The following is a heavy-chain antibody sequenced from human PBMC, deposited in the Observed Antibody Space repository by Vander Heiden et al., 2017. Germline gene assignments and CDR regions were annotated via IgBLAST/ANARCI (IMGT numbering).Heavy chain of an antibody. CDR2: ITGGGVTT. CDR1: GFPFITHA. D-gene: IGHD6-6*01. V-gene: IGHV3-23*01. Sequence: VQLLESGGDLVQPGGSLRLSCAGSGFPFITHAMIWVPQSPGKGLEWVSAITGGGVTTYYADSVRGRFTISRDNSINTLYLQMNSLRGEDTAVYYCARAPAIAGRSYFYYGMEVWGQGTTVNV. CDR3: ARAPAIAGRSYFYYGMEV. J-gene: IGHJ6*02.